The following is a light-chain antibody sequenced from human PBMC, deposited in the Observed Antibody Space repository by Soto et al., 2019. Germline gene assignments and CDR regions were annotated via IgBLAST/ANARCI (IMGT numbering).Light chain of an antibody. J-gene: IGKJ2*01. CDR1: QIVSSN. Sequence: EIVMTQSPATLSVSPGERATLSCRASQIVSSNVAWYQQKAGQAPRLLINDASTRATGIPARFSGSGSGTEFTLTISSLQSEDCAVYYCQQYNNCPPMYTFGQGTKLEIK. CDR3: QQYNNCPPMYT. V-gene: IGKV3-15*01. CDR2: DAS.